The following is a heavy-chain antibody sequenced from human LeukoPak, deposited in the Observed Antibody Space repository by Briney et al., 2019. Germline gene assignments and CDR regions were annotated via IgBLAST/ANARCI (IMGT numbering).Heavy chain of an antibody. D-gene: IGHD2-15*01. CDR3: ARSLGYCSGGSCYPFDC. Sequence: GGSLRLSCAASGFTFSRNWMHWVRQAPGKGLVWVSRINSDGSSTNYADSVKGRFTISRDNAKNTLHLQMNSLRAEDTAVYYCARSLGYCSGGSCYPFDCWGQGTLVIVSS. CDR2: INSDGSST. J-gene: IGHJ4*02. CDR1: GFTFSRNW. V-gene: IGHV3-74*01.